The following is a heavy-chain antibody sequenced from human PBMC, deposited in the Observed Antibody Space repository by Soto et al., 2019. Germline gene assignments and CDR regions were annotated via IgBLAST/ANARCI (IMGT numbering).Heavy chain of an antibody. CDR2: IKSKTDGGTT. V-gene: IGHV3-15*01. CDR1: GFTFSNAW. J-gene: IGHJ4*02. CDR3: TTDNECSGYGGVDY. Sequence: EVQLVESGGGLVKPGGSLRLSCAASGFTFSNAWMSWVRQAPGKGLEWVGRIKSKTDGGTTDYAAPVKGRFTISRDDSKNTLYLQMNSLKTEDTAVYYCTTDNECSGYGGVDYWGQGTLVTVSS. D-gene: IGHD3-22*01.